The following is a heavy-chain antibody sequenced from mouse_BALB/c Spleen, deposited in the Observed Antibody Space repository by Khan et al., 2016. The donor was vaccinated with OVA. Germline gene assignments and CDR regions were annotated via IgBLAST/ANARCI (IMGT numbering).Heavy chain of an antibody. V-gene: IGHV3-2*02. Sequence: EVQLVESGPGLVKPSQSLSLTCTVTGYSITTDYAWNWIRQFPGKKLEWMGFISYSGNTKYNPSLKSRISITRDTSKNPFFLQLKSVTTEDTARYYCARVYGGDFDYWGQGTTLTVSS. CDR2: ISYSGNT. D-gene: IGHD1-1*01. CDR1: GYSITTDYA. J-gene: IGHJ2*01. CDR3: ARVYGGDFDY.